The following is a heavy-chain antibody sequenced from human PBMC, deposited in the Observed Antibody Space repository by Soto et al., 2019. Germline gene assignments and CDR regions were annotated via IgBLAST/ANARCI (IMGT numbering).Heavy chain of an antibody. CDR2: IYYSGST. J-gene: IGHJ6*02. CDR1: GGSISSGGYY. D-gene: IGHD2-2*01. V-gene: IGHV4-31*03. CDR3: ARLRLGSIVLVPAAAPPDYYYYGMDV. Sequence: SETLSLTCTVSGGSISSGGYYWSWIRQHPGKGLEWIGYIYYSGSTYYNPSLKSRVTISVDTSKNQFSLKLSSVTAADTAVYYCARLRLGSIVLVPAAAPPDYYYYGMDVWGQGTTVT.